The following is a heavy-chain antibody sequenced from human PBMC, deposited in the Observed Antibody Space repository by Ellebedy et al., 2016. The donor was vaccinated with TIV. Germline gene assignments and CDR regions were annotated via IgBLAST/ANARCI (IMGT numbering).Heavy chain of an antibody. CDR3: ARDVPEPGQGGWPPGYFFDL. Sequence: PGGSLRLSCTASGFTFNIFAMHWVRLTPAKGLEWLGVIMYDGTNRWYVDSLEGRFTISRDNAKNTVYLQMNSLRPEDTAMYYCARDVPEPGQGGWPPGYFFDLWGQGTLVTVSS. CDR2: IMYDGTNR. D-gene: IGHD6-19*01. J-gene: IGHJ4*02. CDR1: GFTFNIFA. V-gene: IGHV3-30-3*01.